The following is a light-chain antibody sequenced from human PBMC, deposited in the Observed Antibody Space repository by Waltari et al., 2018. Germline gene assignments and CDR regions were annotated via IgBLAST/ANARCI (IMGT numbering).Light chain of an antibody. CDR1: QSVTTY. CDR2: DAS. J-gene: IGKJ5*01. Sequence: ELVLTQSPATLSLSPGDTATLSCRASQSVTTYLAWYQQKPGQAPRLLIYDASNRATGIPARFSASGSGTDFTLTISSLEPEDFAVYYCQQRSNWPITFGQGTRLEIK. V-gene: IGKV3-11*01. CDR3: QQRSNWPIT.